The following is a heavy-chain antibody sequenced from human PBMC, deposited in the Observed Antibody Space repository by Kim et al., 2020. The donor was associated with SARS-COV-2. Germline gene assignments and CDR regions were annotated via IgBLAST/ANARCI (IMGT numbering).Heavy chain of an antibody. Sequence: DAVNGRFTISRDNSKNTLYLQMNSLRAEDTAVYYCAKNGIAVGGGVYFDYWGQGTLVTVSS. D-gene: IGHD6-19*01. V-gene: IGHV3-23*01. J-gene: IGHJ4*02. CDR3: AKNGIAVGGGVYFDY.